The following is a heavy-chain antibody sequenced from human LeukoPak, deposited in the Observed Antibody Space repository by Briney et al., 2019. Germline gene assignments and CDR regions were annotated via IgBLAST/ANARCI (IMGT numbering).Heavy chain of an antibody. CDR1: GGSISSGSYY. D-gene: IGHD4-17*01. Sequence: SQTLSLTCTVSGGSISSGSYYWSWIRQPAGKGLEWIGRIYTSGSTNYNPFLKSRVTISVDTSKNQFSLELSSVTAADTAVYYCATERPSTDYYYYYYMDVWGKGTTVTVSS. V-gene: IGHV4-61*02. J-gene: IGHJ6*03. CDR2: IYTSGST. CDR3: ATERPSTDYYYYYYMDV.